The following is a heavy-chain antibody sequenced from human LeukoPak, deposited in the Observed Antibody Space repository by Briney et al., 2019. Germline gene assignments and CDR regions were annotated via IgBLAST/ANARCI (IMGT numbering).Heavy chain of an antibody. Sequence: SETLSLNCTVSGGSISGYYWSWIRQPPGKGLEWIGYIYYSGSTNYNPSLKSRVTISVDTSKNQFSLKLSSVTAADTAVYYCARHGSSWYYFDYWGQGTLVTVSS. CDR3: ARHGSSWYYFDY. D-gene: IGHD6-13*01. J-gene: IGHJ4*02. V-gene: IGHV4-59*08. CDR2: IYYSGST. CDR1: GGSISGYY.